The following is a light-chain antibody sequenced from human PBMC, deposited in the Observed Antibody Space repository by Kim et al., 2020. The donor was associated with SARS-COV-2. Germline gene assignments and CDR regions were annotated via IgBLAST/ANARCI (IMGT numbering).Light chain of an antibody. J-gene: IGLJ1*01. Sequence: QSITISCTGPSSDVGVYKYVSCYQHHPGKAPMLVLYEVDNRPSGVSIRFSGSKSGNTASLTISGLQAEDEADYYCSSYIRGNTNSVFGTGTKVTVL. CDR3: SSYIRGNTNSV. CDR1: SSDVGVYKY. CDR2: EVD. V-gene: IGLV2-14*01.